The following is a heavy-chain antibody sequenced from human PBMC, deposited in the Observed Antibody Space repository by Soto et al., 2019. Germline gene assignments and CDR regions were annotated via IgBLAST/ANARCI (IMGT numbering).Heavy chain of an antibody. CDR3: ARDPGQQLPKTKDYYYYGMDV. D-gene: IGHD6-13*01. Sequence: SETLSLTCTVSGGSISSYYWSWIRQPPGKGLEWIGYIYYSGSTNYNPSLKSRVTISVDTSKNQFSLKLSSVTAADTAVYYCARDPGQQLPKTKDYYYYGMDVWGQGTTVTVSS. CDR2: IYYSGST. V-gene: IGHV4-59*01. J-gene: IGHJ6*02. CDR1: GGSISSYY.